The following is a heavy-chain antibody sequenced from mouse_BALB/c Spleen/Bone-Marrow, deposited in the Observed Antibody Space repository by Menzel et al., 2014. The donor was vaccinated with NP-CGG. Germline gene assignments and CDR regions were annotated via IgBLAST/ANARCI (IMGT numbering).Heavy chain of an antibody. D-gene: IGHD2-14*01. CDR3: ARHYRYYFDY. CDR2: INPSTGYT. CDR1: GYTFTSYW. Sequence: VQLQQSGAELAKPGASVKMSSKASGYTFTSYWMHWVKQRPGQGLEWIGYINPSTGYTEYNQKFKDKATLTADKSSSTAYMQLSSLTSEDSAVYYCARHYRYYFDYWGQGTTLTVSS. J-gene: IGHJ2*01. V-gene: IGHV1-7*01.